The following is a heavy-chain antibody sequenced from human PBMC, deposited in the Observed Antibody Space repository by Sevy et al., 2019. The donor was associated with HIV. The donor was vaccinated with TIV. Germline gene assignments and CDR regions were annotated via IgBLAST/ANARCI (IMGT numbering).Heavy chain of an antibody. D-gene: IGHD2-2*01. J-gene: IGHJ6*02. CDR3: ARGGWCSSTSCYYYYGMDV. CDR1: GDSVSSNSAA. V-gene: IGHV6-1*01. Sequence: SQTLSLTCAISGDSVSSNSAAWNWIRQSPSRGLEWLGRTCYRSKWYNDYAVSVKSRITINPDTSKNQFSLQLNSVTPEDTAVYYCARGGWCSSTSCYYYYGMDVWGQGTTVTVSS. CDR2: TCYRSKWYN.